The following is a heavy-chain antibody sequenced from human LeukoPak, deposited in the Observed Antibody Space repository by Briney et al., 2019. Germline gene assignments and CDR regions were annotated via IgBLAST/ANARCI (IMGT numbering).Heavy chain of an antibody. CDR2: IYTSGST. CDR1: GGSISSYY. CDR3: ARWGTTAVQFYYYYYMDV. J-gene: IGHJ6*03. V-gene: IGHV4-4*09. Sequence: PSETLSLTCTVSGGSISSYYWSWIRQPPGKGLEWIGYIYTSGSTNYNPSLKSQVTISVDTSKNQFSLKLSSVTAADTAVYYCARWGTTAVQFYYYYYMDVWGKGTTVTVSS. D-gene: IGHD4-11*01.